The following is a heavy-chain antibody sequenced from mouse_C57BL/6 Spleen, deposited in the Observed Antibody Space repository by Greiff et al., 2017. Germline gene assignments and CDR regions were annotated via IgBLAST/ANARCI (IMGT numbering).Heavy chain of an antibody. CDR2: IDPENGDT. J-gene: IGHJ2*01. CDR3: TTGGLDY. V-gene: IGHV14-4*01. Sequence: DVKLQESGAELVRPGASVKLSCTASGFNIKDDYMHWVKQRPEQGLEWIGWIDPENGDTEYASKFQGKATITADTSSNTAYLQLSSLTSEDTAVYYCTTGGLDYWGQGTTLTVSS. CDR1: GFNIKDDY. D-gene: IGHD3-3*01.